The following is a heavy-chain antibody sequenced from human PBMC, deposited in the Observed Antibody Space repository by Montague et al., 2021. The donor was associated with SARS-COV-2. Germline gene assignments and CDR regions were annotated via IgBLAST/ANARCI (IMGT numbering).Heavy chain of an antibody. CDR2: INQSEST. Sequence: SETLSLTCAVYGGSFSGCYCSWVRQPPGKGLEWIGEINQSESTTYNPSLTSRVTLSLYTSKNQFSLKLTSVTAADTAVYYCSRVSLAAAATRSDHWGQGTLVTVSS. CDR3: SRVSLAAAATRSDH. J-gene: IGHJ4*02. D-gene: IGHD6-13*01. V-gene: IGHV4-34*01. CDR1: GGSFSGCY.